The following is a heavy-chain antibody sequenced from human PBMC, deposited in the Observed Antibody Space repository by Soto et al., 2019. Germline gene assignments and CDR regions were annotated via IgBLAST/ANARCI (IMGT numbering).Heavy chain of an antibody. J-gene: IGHJ4*02. CDR2: ISATGGGT. CDR1: GFNFSNYA. V-gene: IGHV3-23*01. CDR3: AKDRRAGGNSAFYFDF. Sequence: GGSLRLSCAASGFNFSNYAMSWARQAPGKGLEWVSLISATGGGTYYADSVKGRFTISRDNSHNTLYLQVHSLTAEDTAVYYCAKDRRAGGNSAFYFDFWGQGALVTVSS. D-gene: IGHD3-16*01.